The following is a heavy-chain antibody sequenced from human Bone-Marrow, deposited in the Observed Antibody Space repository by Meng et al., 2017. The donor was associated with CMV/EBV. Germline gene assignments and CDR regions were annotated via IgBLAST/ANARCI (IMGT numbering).Heavy chain of an antibody. CDR2: IIPIFGTA. V-gene: IGHV1-69*05. CDR3: VVVINDAFDI. Sequence: SVKVSCKASGGTFSSYAISWVRQAPGQGLEWMGGIIPIFGTANYAQKFQGRVTITTDESTSTAYMELSSLRSEDTAVYYRVVVINDAFDIWGQGTMVTVSS. J-gene: IGHJ3*02. CDR1: GGTFSSYA. D-gene: IGHD3-22*01.